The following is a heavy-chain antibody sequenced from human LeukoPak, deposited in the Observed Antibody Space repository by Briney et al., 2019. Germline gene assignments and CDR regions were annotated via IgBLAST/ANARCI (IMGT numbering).Heavy chain of an antibody. CDR3: ARGARVAASRDYYYYMDV. J-gene: IGHJ6*03. D-gene: IGHD6-25*01. CDR1: GYTFTSYG. Sequence: ASVKVSCKASGYTFTSYGISWVRQAPGQGLEWMGWISAYNGNTNYAQKLQGRVTMTTDTSTSTAYMELRSLRSDDTAVYYCARGARVAASRDYYYYMDVWGKGTTVTVSS. V-gene: IGHV1-18*01. CDR2: ISAYNGNT.